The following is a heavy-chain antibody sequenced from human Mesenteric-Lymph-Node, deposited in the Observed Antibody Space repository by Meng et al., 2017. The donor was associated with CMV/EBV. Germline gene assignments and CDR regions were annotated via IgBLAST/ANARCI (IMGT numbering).Heavy chain of an antibody. D-gene: IGHD6-19*01. Sequence: SETLSLTCAVYGVSFSGYYWSWSRQPPGKGLEWIGEINHSGSTNYNPSLKSRVSISVDTSKNQFSLKLTSVTAADTAVYSCARMEAGSGWYWGQGTLVTVSS. J-gene: IGHJ4*02. CDR3: ARMEAGSGWY. CDR2: INHSGST. CDR1: GVSFSGYY. V-gene: IGHV4-34*01.